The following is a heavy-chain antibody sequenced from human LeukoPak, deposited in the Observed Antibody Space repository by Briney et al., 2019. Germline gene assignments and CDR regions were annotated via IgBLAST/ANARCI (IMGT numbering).Heavy chain of an antibody. CDR2: IIPIFGTA. D-gene: IGHD2-2*01. J-gene: IGHJ6*02. Sequence: GASVKVSCKASGGTFSSYAISWVRQAPGQGLEWMGGIIPIFGTANYAQKFQGRVTITADGSTSTAYMELSSLRSEDTAVYYCARDRRIVVVPAATNYYYYGMDVWGQGTTVTVSS. CDR3: ARDRRIVVVPAATNYYYYGMDV. V-gene: IGHV1-69*01. CDR1: GGTFSSYA.